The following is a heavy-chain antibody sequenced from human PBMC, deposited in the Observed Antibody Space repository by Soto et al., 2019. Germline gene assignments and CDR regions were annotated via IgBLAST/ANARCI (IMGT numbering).Heavy chain of an antibody. V-gene: IGHV4-30-4*01. Sequence: TSETLSLTCTVSGGSISSGDYYWSWIRQPPGKGLEWIGYIYYSGSTYYNPSLKSRVTISVDTSKNQFSLKLSSVTAADTAVYYCAREVPYYYDSKTRYYFDYWGQGTLVTVSS. CDR2: IYYSGST. CDR1: GGSISSGDYY. D-gene: IGHD3-22*01. J-gene: IGHJ4*02. CDR3: AREVPYYYDSKTRYYFDY.